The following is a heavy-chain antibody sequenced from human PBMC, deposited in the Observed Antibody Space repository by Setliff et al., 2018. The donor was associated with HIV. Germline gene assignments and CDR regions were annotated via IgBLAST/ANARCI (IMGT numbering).Heavy chain of an antibody. D-gene: IGHD1-7*01. CDR1: GGSISSSSYY. CDR3: ARDAGTTL. Sequence: PSETLSLTCTVSGGSISSSSYYWGWIRQPPGKGLEWIGSIYYSGSTYYNPSLKSRVTISVDTSKNQFSLKLSSVTAADTAVYYCARDAGTTLWGQGTLVTVSS. J-gene: IGHJ4*02. CDR2: IYYSGST. V-gene: IGHV4-39*07.